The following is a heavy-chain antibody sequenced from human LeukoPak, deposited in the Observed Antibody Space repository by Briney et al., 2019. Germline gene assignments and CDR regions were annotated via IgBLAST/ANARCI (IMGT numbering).Heavy chain of an antibody. J-gene: IGHJ5*02. Sequence: GGSLRLSCAASGFTVSDNYMSWVRQAPGKGRGWVSVMYSRGDTYYANSVKGRFTFSRDISKNTLYLQMNGLRTEDTAMYYCARDAPQVPAAGVLASWGQGTLVIVSS. CDR1: GFTVSDNY. CDR3: ARDAPQVPAAGVLAS. D-gene: IGHD6-13*01. V-gene: IGHV3-53*01. CDR2: MYSRGDT.